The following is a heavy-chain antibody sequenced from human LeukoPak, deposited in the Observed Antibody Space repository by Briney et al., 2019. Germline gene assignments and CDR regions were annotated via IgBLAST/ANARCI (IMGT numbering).Heavy chain of an antibody. V-gene: IGHV3-74*01. Sequence: PGGSLRLSCAASGFTFSSYWMHWVRQAPGKGLVWVSRIHGDGSGPIYADSVKGRFTISRDNAKNTLYLQMNSLRAEDTAVYYCARDGSLPDYWGQGTVLTDSS. CDR3: ARDGSLPDY. D-gene: IGHD2-15*01. J-gene: IGHJ4*02. CDR1: GFTFSSYW. CDR2: IHGDGSGP.